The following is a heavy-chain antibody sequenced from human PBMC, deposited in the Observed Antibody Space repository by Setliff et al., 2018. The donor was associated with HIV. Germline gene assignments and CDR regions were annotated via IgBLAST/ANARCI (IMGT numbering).Heavy chain of an antibody. V-gene: IGHV4-39*07. D-gene: IGHD3-10*01. CDR2: IYYSGSS. J-gene: IGHJ5*02. CDR1: GGFISSSGYY. Sequence: PSETLSLTCTVSGGFISSSGYYWGWIRQPPGKGLEWIGIIYYSGSSYYNPSLKSRVTISVDTSKKQFSLKLSSVTAADTAVYYCARGHGSGSPANWFDPWGQGALVTAPQ. CDR3: ARGHGSGSPANWFDP.